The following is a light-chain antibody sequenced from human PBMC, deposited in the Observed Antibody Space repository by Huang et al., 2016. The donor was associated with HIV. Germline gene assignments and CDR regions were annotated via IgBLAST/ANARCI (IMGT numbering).Light chain of an antibody. J-gene: IGKJ2*01. V-gene: IGKV3-15*01. CDR3: QQYENWPRT. CDR2: GTS. Sequence: EIVMTQSPATLSVSPGGRATLSCRASQSVDRSLAWYQRKPGQTPRLLIYGTSTRATGIPARFSGSGSETEFTLTISSLQSEDFAVYYCQQYENWPRTFGQGTRLEIK. CDR1: QSVDRS.